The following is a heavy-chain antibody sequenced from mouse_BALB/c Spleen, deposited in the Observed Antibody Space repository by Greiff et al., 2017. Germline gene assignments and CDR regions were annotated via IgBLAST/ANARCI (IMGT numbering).Heavy chain of an antibody. CDR3: ARDRVYDGYSLFAY. D-gene: IGHD2-3*01. CDR1: GFSLTSYG. V-gene: IGHV2-9*02. Sequence: VHLVESGPGLVAPSQSLSITCTVSGFSLTSYGVHWVRQPPGKGLEWLGVIWAGGSTNYNSALMSRLSISKDNSKSQVFLKMNSLQTDDTAMYYCARDRVYDGYSLFAYWGQGTLVTVSA. J-gene: IGHJ3*01. CDR2: IWAGGST.